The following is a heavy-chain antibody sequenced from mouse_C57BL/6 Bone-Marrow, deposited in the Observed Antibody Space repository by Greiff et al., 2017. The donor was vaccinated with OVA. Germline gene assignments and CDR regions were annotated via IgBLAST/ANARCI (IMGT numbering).Heavy chain of an antibody. CDR1: GFSLSTFGMG. J-gene: IGHJ4*01. Sequence: QVTLKESGPGLLQPSQTLSLTCSFSGFSLSTFGMGVGWLRQPSGQGLVWLAHIWWGDDKYYKPATKSRPTISKDTSKNQVFLKIATVDTADTATYYCARIGWLLPWAMDYWGQGTSVTVSS. CDR2: IWWGDDK. CDR3: ARIGWLLPWAMDY. D-gene: IGHD2-3*01. V-gene: IGHV8-8*01.